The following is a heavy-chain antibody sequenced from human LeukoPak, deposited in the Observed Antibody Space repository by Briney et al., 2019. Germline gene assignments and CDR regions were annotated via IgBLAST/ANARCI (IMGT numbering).Heavy chain of an antibody. CDR2: IYYSGST. D-gene: IGHD6-19*01. V-gene: IGHV4-59*01. CDR3: AREVAYSSGWYRFFDS. CDR1: GGSISGYY. Sequence: PSETLSLTCTVSGGSISGYYWSWIRQPPGKGLEWIGYIYYSGSTNYNPSLKSRVTISVDTSKNQFSLKLSSVTAADTAVYYCAREVAYSSGWYRFFDSWGQGTLVTVSS. J-gene: IGHJ4*02.